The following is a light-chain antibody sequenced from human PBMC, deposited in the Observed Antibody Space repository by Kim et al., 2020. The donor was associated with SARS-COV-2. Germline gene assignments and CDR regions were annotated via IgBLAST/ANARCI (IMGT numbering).Light chain of an antibody. CDR2: EDN. V-gene: IGLV6-57*03. CDR3: QSYDNTNRGV. CDR1: SGSIDNNF. Sequence: KTVAISCIRSSGSIDNNFVQWYQQRPGSAPTIVIYEDNLRPSGVPDRFSGSIDISSNSASLTISGLKTEDEADYHCQSYDNTNRGVFGGGTQLTVL. J-gene: IGLJ3*02.